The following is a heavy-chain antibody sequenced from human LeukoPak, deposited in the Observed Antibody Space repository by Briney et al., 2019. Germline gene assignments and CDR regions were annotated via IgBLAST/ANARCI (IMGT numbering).Heavy chain of an antibody. CDR1: AYSISSAYP. CDR2: IYHSGIT. CDR3: GRYRGVHTPFVH. J-gene: IGHJ4*02. V-gene: IGHV4-38-2*01. Sequence: PSETLSLTPVHPAYSISSAYPWGWIRQPPGKGLEWIGSIYHSGITYYNPSLKNRATISVETPNNQFSLELTSVTAAETAVDYAGRYRGVHTPFVHWGQGTLVTVSS. D-gene: IGHD1-26*01.